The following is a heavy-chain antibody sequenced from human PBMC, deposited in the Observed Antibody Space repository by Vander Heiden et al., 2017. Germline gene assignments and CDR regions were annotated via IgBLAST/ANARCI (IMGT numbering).Heavy chain of an antibody. CDR2: LKKDGTEK. J-gene: IGHJ4*02. D-gene: IGHD3-10*01. CDR1: GFPFSNYW. Sequence: EVQLVESGGGLVQPGGSLRLSWSASGFPFSNYWMTWVRQAPGKVLEWLASLKKDGTEKYEIDSVKGRFTISRDNAKNSLYMKMNSMRAEDTAVYYVAKDERRNYSDYWGQVTMVTVYS. V-gene: IGHV3-7*01. CDR3: AKDERRNYSDY.